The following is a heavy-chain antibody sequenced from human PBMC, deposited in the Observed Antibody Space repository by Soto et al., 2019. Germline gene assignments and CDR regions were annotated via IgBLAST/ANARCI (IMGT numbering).Heavy chain of an antibody. J-gene: IGHJ6*02. V-gene: IGHV1-69*06. CDR1: GGTFSSYA. D-gene: IGHD5-18*01. Sequence: ASVKVSCKASGGTFSSYAISWVRQAPGQGLEWMGGIIPIFGTANYAQKFQGRVTITADKSTSTAYMELSSLRSEDTAVYYCACGYSYGGDYYYYGMDVWGQGTTVTVSS. CDR2: IIPIFGTA. CDR3: ACGYSYGGDYYYYGMDV.